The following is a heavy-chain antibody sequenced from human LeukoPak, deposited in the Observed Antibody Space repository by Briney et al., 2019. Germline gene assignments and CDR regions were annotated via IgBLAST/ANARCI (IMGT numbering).Heavy chain of an antibody. D-gene: IGHD2-21*02. CDR3: AKDLAYCGGDCYRGYFDY. CDR2: ISGSGGST. CDR1: GFTLSSYA. V-gene: IGHV3-23*01. J-gene: IGHJ4*02. Sequence: GGSLRLSCAASGFTLSSYAMSWVRQAPGKGLEWVSAISGSGGSTYYADSVKGRFTISRDNSKNTLYLQMNSLRAEDTAVYYCAKDLAYCGGDCYRGYFDYWGQGTLVTVSS.